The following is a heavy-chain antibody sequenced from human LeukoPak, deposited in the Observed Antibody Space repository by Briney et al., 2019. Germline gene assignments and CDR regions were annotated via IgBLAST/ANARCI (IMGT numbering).Heavy chain of an antibody. CDR1: GFSFSICS. CDR3: VKATVTSSYFDYFDY. J-gene: IGHJ4*02. D-gene: IGHD4-17*01. V-gene: IGHV3-64D*09. Sequence: GGSLRLSCSASGFSFSICSMHWVRQAPGKGLEYVSAISSNGGNTNYADSVKGRFTISRDNSKNTLYLQMTGLRAGDTAVYYCVKATVTSSYFDYFDYWGQGTLVTVSS. CDR2: ISSNGGNT.